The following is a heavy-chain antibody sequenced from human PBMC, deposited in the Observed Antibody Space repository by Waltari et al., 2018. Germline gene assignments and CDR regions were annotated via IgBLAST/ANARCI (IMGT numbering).Heavy chain of an antibody. V-gene: IGHV3-23*01. J-gene: IGHJ4*02. Sequence: EMQLLESGGGLVQPGGSLRLSCAASGFTFSRFAMNWVRQAPGKGLEWVSIINDRGDITNTADSLKGRFTVSRDNSRDTLYLHMNNLTAEDTAVYYCATRNYLASWGRGALVTVSS. CDR2: INDRGDIT. CDR3: ATRNYLAS. CDR1: GFTFSRFA.